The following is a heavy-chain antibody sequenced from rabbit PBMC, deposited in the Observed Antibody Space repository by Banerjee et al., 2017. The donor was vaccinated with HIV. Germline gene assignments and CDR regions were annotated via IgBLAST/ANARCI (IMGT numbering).Heavy chain of an antibody. V-gene: IGHV1S40*01. Sequence: QQLEESGGGLVKPGGTLTLTCTASGFSLSSSDYMCWVRQAPGKGLEWIGCINTNSGNTVYASWAKGRFTISKTSSTTVTLQMTSLTAADTATYFCARDPDYDDDGNYDLWGPGTLVTVS. CDR3: ARDPDYDDDGNYDL. CDR2: INTNSGNT. CDR1: GFSLSSSDY. D-gene: IGHD2-1*01. J-gene: IGHJ4*01.